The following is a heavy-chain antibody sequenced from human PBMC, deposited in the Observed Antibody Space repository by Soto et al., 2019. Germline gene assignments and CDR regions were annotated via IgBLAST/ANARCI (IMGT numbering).Heavy chain of an antibody. V-gene: IGHV3-73*01. CDR3: TRLDSSGLYYGMDV. Sequence: EVQLVESGGGLVQPGGSLKLSCAASGFTFSGSAMHWVRQASGKGLEWVGRIRSKANSYATAYAASVKGRFTISRDDSKNTAYLQMNSLKTEDTAVYYCTRLDSSGLYYGMDVWGQGTTVTVSS. J-gene: IGHJ6*02. CDR2: IRSKANSYAT. CDR1: GFTFSGSA. D-gene: IGHD6-19*01.